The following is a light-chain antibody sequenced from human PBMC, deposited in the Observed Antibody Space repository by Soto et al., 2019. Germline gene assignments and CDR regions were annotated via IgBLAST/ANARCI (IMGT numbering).Light chain of an antibody. J-gene: IGKJ1*01. CDR2: KAS. Sequence: DIQMTQSPSTLSGSVGDRVTITCRASQTISSWLAWYQQKPGKAPKLLIYKASTLKSGVPSRFSGSGSGTEFTLTISSLHPEDFASYYCQQYNSYSTFGQGTKVDIK. V-gene: IGKV1-5*03. CDR3: QQYNSYST. CDR1: QTISSW.